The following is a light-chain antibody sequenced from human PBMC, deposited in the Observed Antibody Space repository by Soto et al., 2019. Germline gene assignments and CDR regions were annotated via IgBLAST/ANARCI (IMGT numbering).Light chain of an antibody. CDR2: EDN. V-gene: IGLV1-51*02. CDR3: RTWDYSLSSVV. CDR1: SSNIGNNY. J-gene: IGLJ2*01. Sequence: QSVLTQPPSVSAAPGQQVTISCSGSSSNIGNNYVSWYQQLPGTAPKLLIYEDNKRPSGIPDRISGSKSGTSATLGITGLQTGNEADYHWRTWDYSLSSVVFGGGTKVTVL.